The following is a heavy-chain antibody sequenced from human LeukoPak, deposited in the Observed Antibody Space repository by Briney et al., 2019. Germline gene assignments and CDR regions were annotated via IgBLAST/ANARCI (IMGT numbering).Heavy chain of an antibody. Sequence: GGSLRLSCAASGFTFSSNWMSWVRQAPGKGLEWVANIKQDGSEKYYVDSVKGRFTISRDNAKNSLYLQMNSLRAEDTAVYYCARDSFDYWGQGTLVTVSS. J-gene: IGHJ4*02. V-gene: IGHV3-7*01. CDR3: ARDSFDY. CDR1: GFTFSSNW. CDR2: IKQDGSEK.